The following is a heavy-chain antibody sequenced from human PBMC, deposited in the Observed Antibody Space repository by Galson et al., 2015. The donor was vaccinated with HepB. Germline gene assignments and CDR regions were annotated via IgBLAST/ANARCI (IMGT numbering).Heavy chain of an antibody. CDR2: ISAYNGNT. J-gene: IGHJ4*02. Sequence: SVKVSCKASGYTFTSYGISWVRQAPGQGLEWMGGISAYNGNTNYAQKLQGRVTMTTDTSTSTAYMELRSLRSDDTAVYYCARGGRWESYPTPFDYWGQGTLVTVSS. CDR3: ARGGRWESYPTPFDY. D-gene: IGHD1-26*01. V-gene: IGHV1-18*01. CDR1: GYTFTSYG.